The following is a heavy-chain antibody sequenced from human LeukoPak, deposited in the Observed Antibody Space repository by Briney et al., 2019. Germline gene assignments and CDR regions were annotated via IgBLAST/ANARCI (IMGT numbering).Heavy chain of an antibody. CDR3: ARLSTFWSGYYPSTDY. J-gene: IGHJ4*02. CDR2: ISSSSSYI. CDR1: GFTFGDYA. V-gene: IGHV3-21*01. D-gene: IGHD3-3*01. Sequence: GGSLRLSCTTSGFTFGDYAMTWVRQAPGKGLEWVSSISSSSSYIFYADSVKGRFAISRDNAKNSLYLQMNSLRAEDTAVYYCARLSTFWSGYYPSTDYWGQGTLVTVSS.